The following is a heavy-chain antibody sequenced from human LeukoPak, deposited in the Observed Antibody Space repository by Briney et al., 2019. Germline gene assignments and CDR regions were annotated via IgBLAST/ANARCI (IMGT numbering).Heavy chain of an antibody. V-gene: IGHV5-51*01. CDR1: GYRFTSYW. CDR2: IYPDDFDT. CDR3: ARHGKLSASRNWFDP. J-gene: IGHJ5*02. D-gene: IGHD1-26*01. Sequence: PGESLKISCKASGYRFTSYWIAWVRQMPGKGLEWMGVIYPDDFDTRYSPSFQGQVTISADKSLSTAFLQWSSLKASDTAIYYCARHGKLSASRNWFDPWGQGTLVTVSS.